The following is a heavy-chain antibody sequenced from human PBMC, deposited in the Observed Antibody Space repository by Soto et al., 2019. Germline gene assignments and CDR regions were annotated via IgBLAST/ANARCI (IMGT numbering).Heavy chain of an antibody. D-gene: IGHD6-19*01. J-gene: IGHJ4*02. CDR1: GYMFTSYF. Sequence: QGHLVQSGAEVKRPGASVRVSCESSGYMFTSYFIHWVRQAPGQGLEWVGVINPSDGTKTYAQKFQARITMPRDTSTTTVDMELSSLRSEDTAVYYCARDKDSSARPRAEFDYWGQGTLITVSS. V-gene: IGHV1-46*01. CDR2: INPSDGTK. CDR3: ARDKDSSARPRAEFDY.